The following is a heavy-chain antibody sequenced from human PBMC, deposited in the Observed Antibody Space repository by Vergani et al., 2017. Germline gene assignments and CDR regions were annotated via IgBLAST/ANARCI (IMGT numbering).Heavy chain of an antibody. CDR1: GFTFSSYS. D-gene: IGHD4-17*01. Sequence: EVQLVESGGGLVKPGGSLRLSCAASGFTFSSYSMNWVRQAPGKGLEWVSSISSSSSYIYYADSVKGRFTISRDNAKNSLYLQMNSLSAEDTAVYYCARETVTTGDFDYWGQGTLVTVSS. J-gene: IGHJ4*02. CDR2: ISSSSSYI. CDR3: ARETVTTGDFDY. V-gene: IGHV3-21*01.